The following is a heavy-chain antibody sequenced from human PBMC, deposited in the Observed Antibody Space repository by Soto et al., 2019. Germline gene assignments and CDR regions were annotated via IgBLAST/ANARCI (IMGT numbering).Heavy chain of an antibody. J-gene: IGHJ6*02. CDR1: GGSISSGGYY. CDR3: ARSQPREDYYYYGMDV. CDR2: IYYSGST. V-gene: IGHV4-31*03. Sequence: QVQLQESGPGLVKPSQTLSLTCTVSGGSISSGGYYWSWIRQHPGKGLEWIGYIYYSGSTYYNPSLKSRVTISVATSKNQFSLKLSSVTAADTAVYYCARSQPREDYYYYGMDVWGQGTTVTVSS.